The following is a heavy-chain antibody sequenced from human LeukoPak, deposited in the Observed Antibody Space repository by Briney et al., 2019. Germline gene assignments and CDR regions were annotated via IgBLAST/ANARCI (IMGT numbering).Heavy chain of an antibody. CDR2: ISSSSSYI. CDR3: ARVGEYYDFWSGYFTREGYYYGMDV. CDR1: GFTFSSYS. Sequence: GGSLRLSCAASGFTFSSYSMNWVGQAPGKGLEWVSSISSSSSYIYYADSVKGRFTISRDNAKNSLYLQMNSLRAEDTAVYYCARVGEYYDFWSGYFTREGYYYGMDVWGQGTTVTVSS. D-gene: IGHD3-3*01. V-gene: IGHV3-21*01. J-gene: IGHJ6*02.